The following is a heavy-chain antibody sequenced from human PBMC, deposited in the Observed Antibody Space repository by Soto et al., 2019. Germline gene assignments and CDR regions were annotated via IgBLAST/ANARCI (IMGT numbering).Heavy chain of an antibody. CDR2: IYSGGST. J-gene: IGHJ6*02. Sequence: GGSLRLSCAASGFTVSSNYMSWARQAPGKGLEWVSVIYSGGSTYYADSVKGRFTISRDNSKNTLYLQMNSLRAEDTAVYYCAADPVGSGTTVNYYYYYGMDVWGQGATVTVSS. V-gene: IGHV3-53*01. D-gene: IGHD3-10*01. CDR3: AADPVGSGTTVNYYYYYGMDV. CDR1: GFTVSSNY.